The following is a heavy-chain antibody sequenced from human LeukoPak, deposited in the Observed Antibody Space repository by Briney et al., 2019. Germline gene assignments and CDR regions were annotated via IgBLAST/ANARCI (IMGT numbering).Heavy chain of an antibody. Sequence: SETLSLTCTVSGGSISVYYWSWIRQPPGQGLEWIGYIYYGGSTNYNPSLRSRVTMSVDTSKNQFSLKLSSVTAADTAVYYCARRLYTSSWDYFDYWGQGTLVTVSS. D-gene: IGHD6-13*01. J-gene: IGHJ4*02. CDR3: ARRLYTSSWDYFDY. V-gene: IGHV4-59*08. CDR1: GGSISVYY. CDR2: IYYGGST.